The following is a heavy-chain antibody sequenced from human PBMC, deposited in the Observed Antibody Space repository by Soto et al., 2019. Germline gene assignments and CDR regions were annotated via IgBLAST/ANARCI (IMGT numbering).Heavy chain of an antibody. CDR1: GGSLSSGDYY. CDR3: ATLVVVPAAPRYNWFDP. J-gene: IGHJ5*02. CDR2: IYYSGST. V-gene: IGHV4-30-4*01. Sequence: LSLTCTVSGGSLSSGDYYWSWIRQPPGKGLEWIGYIYYSGSTYYNPSLKSRVTISVDTSKNQFSLKLSSVTAADTAVYYCATLVVVPAAPRYNWFDPWGQGTLVTVSS. D-gene: IGHD2-2*01.